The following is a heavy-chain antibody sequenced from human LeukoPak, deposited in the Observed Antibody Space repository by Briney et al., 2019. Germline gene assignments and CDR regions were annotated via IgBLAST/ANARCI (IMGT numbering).Heavy chain of an antibody. CDR1: GGTFSSYA. D-gene: IGHD6-13*01. V-gene: IGHV1-69*13. Sequence: GASVKVSCKASGGTFSSYAISWVRQAPGQGLEWMGGIIPIFGTANYAQKFQGRVTITADESTSTAYMELSSLRSEDTAVYYCARGGGEYSSSWRDWFDPWGQGTLVTVSS. CDR2: IIPIFGTA. CDR3: ARGGGEYSSSWRDWFDP. J-gene: IGHJ5*02.